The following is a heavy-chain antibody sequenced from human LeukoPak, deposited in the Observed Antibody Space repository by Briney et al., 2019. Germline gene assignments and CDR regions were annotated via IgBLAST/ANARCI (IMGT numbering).Heavy chain of an antibody. CDR1: GGTFSSYA. J-gene: IGHJ6*03. CDR3: ARVNVVPAAIPLYYYYYMDV. Sequence: GASVKVSCKASGGTFSSYAISWVRQAPGQGLEWMGGIIPIFGTANYAQKFQGRVTITTDESTSTAYMELSSLRSEDTAVYYCARVNVVPAAIPLYYYYYMDVRGKGTTVTVSS. CDR2: IIPIFGTA. D-gene: IGHD2-2*02. V-gene: IGHV1-69*05.